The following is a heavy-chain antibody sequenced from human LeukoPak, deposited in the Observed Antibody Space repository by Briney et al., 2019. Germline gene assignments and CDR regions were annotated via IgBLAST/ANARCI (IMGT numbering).Heavy chain of an antibody. D-gene: IGHD3-9*01. V-gene: IGHV4-59*08. CDR2: IYYSGST. J-gene: IGHJ5*02. CDR3: ARGAGYDILTGYPYGFDP. Sequence: SETLSLTCTVSGGSISSYYWSWIRQPPGKGLEWIGYIYYSGSTNYNPSLKSRVTISVDTSKNQFSLKLSSVTAADTAEYYCARGAGYDILTGYPYGFDPWGQGTLVTVSS. CDR1: GGSISSYY.